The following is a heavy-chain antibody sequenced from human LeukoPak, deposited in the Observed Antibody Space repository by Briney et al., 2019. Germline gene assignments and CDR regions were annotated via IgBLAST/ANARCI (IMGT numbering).Heavy chain of an antibody. CDR2: FDPEDGET. CDR1: GYTLTELS. V-gene: IGHV1-24*01. D-gene: IGHD3-22*01. Sequence: ASVKVSCKVSGYTLTELSMHWVRQAPGKGREWMGGFDPEDGETIYAQKFQGRVTMTEDTSTDTAYMELSSLRSEDTAVYYCATGPLGYYDSSGYYASLDYWGQGTLVTVSS. CDR3: ATGPLGYYDSSGYYASLDY. J-gene: IGHJ4*02.